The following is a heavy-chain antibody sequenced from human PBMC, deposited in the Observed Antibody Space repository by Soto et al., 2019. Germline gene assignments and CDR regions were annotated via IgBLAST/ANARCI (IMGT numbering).Heavy chain of an antibody. CDR2: IIPYNGDT. CDR3: AKNGQPPYYYYGLDV. J-gene: IGHJ6*02. D-gene: IGHD2-8*01. CDR1: GGTFNSYT. V-gene: IGHV1-18*01. Sequence: ASVKVSCKASGGTFNSYTISWVRQAPGQGLEWMGWIIPYNGDTNYAQKFQGRVSMTIDTSTTTAYMELRSLTSDDTAVYYCAKNGQPPYYYYGLDVWGQGTKVNVSS.